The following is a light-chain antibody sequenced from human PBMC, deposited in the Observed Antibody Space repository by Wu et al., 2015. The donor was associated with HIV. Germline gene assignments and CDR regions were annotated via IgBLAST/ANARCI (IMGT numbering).Light chain of an antibody. CDR3: QQRSDWPPLT. CDR2: DAS. Sequence: EIVLTQSPATLSLSPGERATLSCRASQSVSSYLVWYQQKPGQAPRLLIYDASNRATGIPARFSGSGSGTDFTLTLSSLEPEDFAVYYCQQRSDWPPLTFGGGTKVEIK. J-gene: IGKJ4*01. CDR1: QSVSSY. V-gene: IGKV3-11*01.